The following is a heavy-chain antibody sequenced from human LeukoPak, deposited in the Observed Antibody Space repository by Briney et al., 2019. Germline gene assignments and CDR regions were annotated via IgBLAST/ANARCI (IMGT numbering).Heavy chain of an antibody. CDR2: IISILGIA. CDR1: GGTFSSYT. J-gene: IGHJ5*02. CDR3: AREKDTVTTYWFDP. D-gene: IGHD4-17*01. Sequence: GSSVTVSCKASGGTFSSYTISCVRQAPGQGLEWMGMIISILGIANYAQKFQGRVTNTADKSTSTAYMELSSLRSEDTAVYYCAREKDTVTTYWFDPWGQGTLVTVSS. V-gene: IGHV1-69*04.